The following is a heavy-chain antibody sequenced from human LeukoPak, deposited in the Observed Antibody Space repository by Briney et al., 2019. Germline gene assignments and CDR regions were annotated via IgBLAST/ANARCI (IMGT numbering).Heavy chain of an antibody. Sequence: SETLSLTCTVSDGSISSYYWSWIRQPPGKGLEWIGYIYYSGSTNYNPSLKSRVTISVDTSKNQFSLKLSSVTAADTAVYYCARDVFGGYFDYWGQGTLVTVSS. D-gene: IGHD3-16*01. CDR3: ARDVFGGYFDY. CDR2: IYYSGST. CDR1: DGSISSYY. J-gene: IGHJ4*02. V-gene: IGHV4-59*01.